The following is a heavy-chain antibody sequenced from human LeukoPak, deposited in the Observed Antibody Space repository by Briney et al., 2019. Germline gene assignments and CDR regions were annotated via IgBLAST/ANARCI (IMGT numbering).Heavy chain of an antibody. CDR2: FDPEDGET. V-gene: IGHV1-24*01. Sequence: ASVKVSCKVFGYTLTELSMHWVRQAPGKGLEWMGGFDPEDGETIYAQKFQGRVTMTEDTSTDTAYMELSSLRSEDTAVYYCARDELGGEATTPLDYWGQGTLVTVSS. CDR3: ARDELGGEATTPLDY. D-gene: IGHD5-12*01. CDR1: GYTLTELS. J-gene: IGHJ4*02.